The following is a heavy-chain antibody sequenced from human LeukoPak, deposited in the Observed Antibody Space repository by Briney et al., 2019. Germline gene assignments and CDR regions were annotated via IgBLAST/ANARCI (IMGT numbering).Heavy chain of an antibody. D-gene: IGHD5-12*01. Sequence: GGSLRLSCAASGFTFSSYGMHWVRQAPGKGLQWVAVVSYEGSTKYYADSVKGRFTISRDNSKNTLYLQMNSMSAEDTAVYYCAKAAEVATSRSFDYWGQGTLVTVSS. V-gene: IGHV3-30*18. CDR3: AKAAEVATSRSFDY. CDR1: GFTFSSYG. J-gene: IGHJ4*02. CDR2: VSYEGSTK.